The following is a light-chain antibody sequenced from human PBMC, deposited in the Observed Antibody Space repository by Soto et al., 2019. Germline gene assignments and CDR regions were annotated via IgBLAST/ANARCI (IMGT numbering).Light chain of an antibody. CDR3: QQRSNWPPWT. V-gene: IGKV3-11*01. CDR1: QSVSSY. CDR2: DAS. J-gene: IGKJ1*01. Sequence: EIVLTQSPATLSLSPGERATLSCRASQSVSSYLAWYQQKPGQAPRPLIYDASNRATGIPARFSGSGSGTDLTLTISSVEPEDFAVYYCQQRSNWPPWTFGQGTKAEIK.